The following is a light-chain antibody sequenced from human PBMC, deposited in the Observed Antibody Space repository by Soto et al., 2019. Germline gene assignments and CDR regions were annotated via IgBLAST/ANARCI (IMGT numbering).Light chain of an antibody. CDR2: AAS. CDR1: QGLSSH. V-gene: IGKV1-9*01. J-gene: IGKJ5*01. Sequence: QFTQSPSSLPASLGDRVTITFRASQGLSSHLAWYQQKPGKAPKLLIYAASTLQSGVPSRFSGSGSGTDFTLTISSLQPEDFATYYCQQLNSYPITFGQGTRLAIK. CDR3: QQLNSYPIT.